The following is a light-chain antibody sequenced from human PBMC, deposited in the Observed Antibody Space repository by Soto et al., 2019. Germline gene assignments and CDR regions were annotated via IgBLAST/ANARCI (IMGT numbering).Light chain of an antibody. CDR3: QQSYSTPRALT. Sequence: TITCRASQSISSYLNWYQQKPGKAPKLLIYAASSLQSGVPSRFSGSGSGTDFTLTISSLQPEDFATYYCQQSYSTPRALTFGGGTKVDIK. CDR1: QSISSY. V-gene: IGKV1-39*01. CDR2: AAS. J-gene: IGKJ4*01.